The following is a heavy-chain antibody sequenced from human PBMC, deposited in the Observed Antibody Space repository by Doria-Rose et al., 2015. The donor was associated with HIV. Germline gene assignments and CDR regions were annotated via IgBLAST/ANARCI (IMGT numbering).Heavy chain of an antibody. CDR2: IFSDDER. CDR3: ARIKSSRWYHKYYFDF. Sequence: QITLKESGPVLVKPTETLTLTCTVSGVSFSSPGMGVSRIRQPPGKALEWLANIFSDDERSYKASLKSRLTISRCTSKSQVVLTMTDMDPVDTATYYCARIKSSRWYHKYYFDFWGQGTLVIVSA. J-gene: IGHJ4*02. CDR1: GVSFSSPGMG. V-gene: IGHV2-26*01. D-gene: IGHD6-13*01.